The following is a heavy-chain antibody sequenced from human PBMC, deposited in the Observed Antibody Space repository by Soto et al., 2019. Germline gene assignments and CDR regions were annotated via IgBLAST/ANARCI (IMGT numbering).Heavy chain of an antibody. CDR2: INSDGSRI. Sequence: EVELVESGGGLVQPGGSLRLYCAASGFSFSTYWMHWVRQAPGKGLVWVSRINSDGSRINYGDSVKGRFTVARDNAKNTLYLQMNSLRADDTAVYYCARVATGSYNWFVPWGQGTLVTVSS. V-gene: IGHV3-74*01. J-gene: IGHJ5*02. CDR1: GFSFSTYW. D-gene: IGHD1-26*01. CDR3: ARVATGSYNWFVP.